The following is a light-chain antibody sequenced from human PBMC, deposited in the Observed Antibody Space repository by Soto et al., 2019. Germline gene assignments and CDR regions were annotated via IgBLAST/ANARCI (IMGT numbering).Light chain of an antibody. Sequence: VSSQSPLSLPVTPVDRASISCRYSQTLLHSNGYNYVDWYLQKPGQSPQLLIYLGSNRASGVPDRFSGSGSGTDFTLKISSVGAEDVGVYYCMQALLTPRAVGQGTKVDIK. V-gene: IGKV2-28*01. CDR3: MQALLTPRA. J-gene: IGKJ1*01. CDR2: LGS. CDR1: QTLLHSNGYNY.